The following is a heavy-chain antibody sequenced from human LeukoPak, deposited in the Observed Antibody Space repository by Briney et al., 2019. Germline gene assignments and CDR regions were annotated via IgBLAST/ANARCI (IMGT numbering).Heavy chain of an antibody. J-gene: IGHJ1*01. CDR2: IHHSGST. V-gene: IGHV4-39*07. Sequence: PSETLSLTCTVSGGSISSSGYYWGWIRQPPGKGLEWIGSIHHSGSTNYNPSLKSRVTISLDTSKNQFSLKLSSVTAADTAVYYCARAYGGNSQYFQHWGQGTLVTVSS. CDR3: ARAYGGNSQYFQH. CDR1: GGSISSSGYY. D-gene: IGHD4-23*01.